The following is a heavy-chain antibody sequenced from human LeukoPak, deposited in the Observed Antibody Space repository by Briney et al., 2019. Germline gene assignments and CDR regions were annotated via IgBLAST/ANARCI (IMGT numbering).Heavy chain of an antibody. CDR2: INSDGSST. V-gene: IGHV3-74*01. CDR1: GFTFSSYW. CDR3: ARGPHSYGSGSYYDNWFDP. D-gene: IGHD3-10*01. Sequence: PGGSLRLSCAASGFTFSSYWMHWVRQAPGKGLVWVSRINSDGSSTSYADSVTGRFTISRDNAKNTLYLQMNSLRAEDTAVYYCARGPHSYGSGSYYDNWFDPWGQGTLVTVSS. J-gene: IGHJ5*02.